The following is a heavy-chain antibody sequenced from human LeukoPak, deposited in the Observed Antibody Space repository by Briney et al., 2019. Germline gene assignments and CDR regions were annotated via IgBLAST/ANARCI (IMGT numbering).Heavy chain of an antibody. J-gene: IGHJ6*03. V-gene: IGHV3-7*01. D-gene: IGHD6-19*01. Sequence: GGSLRLSCAASGFTFSQYWMSWVRQAPGKGLEWVANIKHDGSEKQDGSEKNYVDSVKGRFTISRDNAQNSLYLQMSSLTAEDTAVYYCVRERHLELDSGWVWGIGKDHYYHMDVWGKGTTVTVSS. CDR1: GFTFSQYW. CDR3: VRERHLELDSGWVWGIGKDHYYHMDV. CDR2: IKHDGSEKQDGSEK.